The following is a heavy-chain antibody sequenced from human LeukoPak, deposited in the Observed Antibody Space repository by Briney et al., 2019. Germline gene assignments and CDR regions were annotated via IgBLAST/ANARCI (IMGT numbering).Heavy chain of an antibody. CDR3: ARDGAATVFSGGSIDY. Sequence: SQTLSLTCTVSGGSISSGSYYWSWIRQPAGKGLEWIGRIYTSGSTNYNPSLKSRVTISVDTSKNQFSLKLSSVTAADTAVYYCARDGAATVFSGGSIDYWGQGTLVTVSS. D-gene: IGHD4-11*01. J-gene: IGHJ4*02. CDR1: GGSISSGSYY. CDR2: IYTSGST. V-gene: IGHV4-61*02.